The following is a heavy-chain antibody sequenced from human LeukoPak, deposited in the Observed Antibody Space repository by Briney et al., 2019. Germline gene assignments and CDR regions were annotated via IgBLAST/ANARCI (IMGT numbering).Heavy chain of an antibody. CDR3: ARDSDHDSKSP. CDR2: INPNTGGT. J-gene: IGHJ5*02. D-gene: IGHD4-11*01. Sequence: GASVKVSCKASGGTFSSYAISWVRQAPGQGLEWMGWINPNTGGTNYAQKFQGRVTMTRDTSISTAYMELCRLRSHDSAVYYCARDSDHDSKSPWGQGTLVAVSS. CDR1: GGTFSSYA. V-gene: IGHV1-2*02.